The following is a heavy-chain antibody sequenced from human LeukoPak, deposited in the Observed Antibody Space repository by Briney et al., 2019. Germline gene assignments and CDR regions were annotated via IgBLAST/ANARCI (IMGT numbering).Heavy chain of an antibody. CDR3: ARGKTSDP. V-gene: IGHV3-30*01. J-gene: IGHJ5*02. Sequence: GGSLRLSCAASGFTFSSYAMIWVRQAPGKGLEWVAVISYDGSNKYYADSVKGRFTISRDNSKNTLYLQMNSLRAEDTAVYYCARGKTSDPWGQGTLVTVSS. CDR1: GFTFSSYA. CDR2: ISYDGSNK.